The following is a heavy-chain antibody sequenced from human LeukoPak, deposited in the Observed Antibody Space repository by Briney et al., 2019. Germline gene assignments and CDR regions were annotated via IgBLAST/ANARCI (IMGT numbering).Heavy chain of an antibody. J-gene: IGHJ4*02. Sequence: GASVKVSCKASGYTFTGYYMHWVRQAPGQGLEWMGWINPNSGGTNYAQKFQGRVTMTRDTSISTAYMELSRLRSDDTAVYYCAKSLRGYDGNSGGGGYWGQGTLVTVSS. D-gene: IGHD4-23*01. CDR1: GYTFTGYY. CDR2: INPNSGGT. CDR3: AKSLRGYDGNSGGGGY. V-gene: IGHV1-2*02.